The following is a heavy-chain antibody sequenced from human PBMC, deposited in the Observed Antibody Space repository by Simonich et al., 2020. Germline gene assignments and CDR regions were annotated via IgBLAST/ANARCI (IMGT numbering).Heavy chain of an antibody. Sequence: EVQLLESGGGLVQPGGTLRLSCAATGSTFSRYAMSRVRQGPGKGLEWVPASSVSGGSTYATDPVQGRFTISRDNSKNTLYLQMNSLRAEDTAVYYCAKRSGVSITGTFDYWGQGTLVTVSS. V-gene: IGHV3-23*01. J-gene: IGHJ4*02. CDR3: AKRSGVSITGTFDY. CDR1: GSTFSRYA. CDR2: SSVSGGST. D-gene: IGHD1-7*01.